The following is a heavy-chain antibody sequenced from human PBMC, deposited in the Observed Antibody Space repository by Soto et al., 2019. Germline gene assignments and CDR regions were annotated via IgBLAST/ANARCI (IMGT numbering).Heavy chain of an antibody. CDR3: ARHKITGLFDY. Sequence: QVQLQQWGAGLLKPSETLSLTCAVYGGSFSGYYWTWIRQPPGTGLEWIGEINHSGSTNYNPSLKSRVTISVDTSTNQFSLKLTSVTAACTAVYYCARHKITGLFDYGGHGTQVTVSS. V-gene: IGHV4-34*01. J-gene: IGHJ4*01. D-gene: IGHD2-8*02. CDR2: INHSGST. CDR1: GGSFSGYY.